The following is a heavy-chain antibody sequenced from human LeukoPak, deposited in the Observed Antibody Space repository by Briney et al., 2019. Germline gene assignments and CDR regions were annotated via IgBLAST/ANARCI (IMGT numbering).Heavy chain of an antibody. J-gene: IGHJ4*02. D-gene: IGHD2-15*01. Sequence: GASVKVSCKASGYTFTGYYIHWVRQAPGQGLEWMGWINPNSGGTKYAQNFQGRVTMTRDTSISTAYMELSRLTSDDTAVYYCARVRRFCSGTNCYPGATSYFDYWGQGTLLTVSS. CDR2: INPNSGGT. CDR1: GYTFTGYY. CDR3: ARVRRFCSGTNCYPGATSYFDY. V-gene: IGHV1-2*02.